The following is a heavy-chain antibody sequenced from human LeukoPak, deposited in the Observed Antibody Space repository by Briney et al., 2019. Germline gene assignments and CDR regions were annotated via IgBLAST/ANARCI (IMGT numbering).Heavy chain of an antibody. CDR1: GFTFSSYA. D-gene: IGHD6-6*01. J-gene: IGHJ6*03. CDR2: ISYDGSNK. Sequence: GRSLRLSCAASGFTFSSYAMHWVRQAPGKGLEWVAVISYDGSNKYYADSVKGRFTISRDNSKNTLYLQMNSLRAEDTAVYYCARSRYSSSSGYYYYYYMDVWGKGTTVTVSS. CDR3: ARSRYSSSSGYYYYYYMDV. V-gene: IGHV3-30-3*01.